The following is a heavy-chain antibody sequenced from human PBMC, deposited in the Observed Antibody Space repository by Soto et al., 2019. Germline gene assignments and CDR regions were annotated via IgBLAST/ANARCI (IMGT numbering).Heavy chain of an antibody. CDR3: ASIMVVMRTPGWFPNWFDS. D-gene: IGHD2-8*01. V-gene: IGHV3-23*05. J-gene: IGHJ5*01. CDR2: IFSNGRDS. CDR1: GLNFNAQA. Sequence: VQLLESGGGLVQPGGSLRLSCTASGLNFNAQAMGWVRQAPGKGLEWVSAIFSNGRDSQYAESVKGRFTISRDNSKKTLYLQMDSLTAEDTAVYYCASIMVVMRTPGWFPNWFDSWGQGALVTVSS.